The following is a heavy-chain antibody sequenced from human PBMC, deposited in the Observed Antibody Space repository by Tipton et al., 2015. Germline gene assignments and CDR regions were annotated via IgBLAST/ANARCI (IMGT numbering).Heavy chain of an antibody. CDR1: GFIFSSYG. V-gene: IGHV3-33*06. D-gene: IGHD2-2*01. Sequence: SLRLSYAASGFIFSSYGMHWVRQAPGKGLEWVAVIWYDGSNKYYADSVKGRFTISRDNSKNTLYLQMNSLRAEDTAVYYCAKWEDILVLPAGVMDVWGQGTTVTVSS. CDR3: AKWEDILVLPAGVMDV. CDR2: IWYDGSNK. J-gene: IGHJ6*02.